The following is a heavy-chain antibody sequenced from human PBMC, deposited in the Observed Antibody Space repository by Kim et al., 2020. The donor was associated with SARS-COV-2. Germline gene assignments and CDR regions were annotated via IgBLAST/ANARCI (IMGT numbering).Heavy chain of an antibody. J-gene: IGHJ4*01. CDR2: INHSGST. CDR1: GGSFSAYY. D-gene: IGHD3-22*01. CDR3: GGGVGTAGRVVVIGAYVD. V-gene: IGHV4-34*01. Sequence: SETLSLTCAAYGGSFSAYYWSWIRQPPGKGLEWVGEINHSGSTTYNPSFKSRVTISVETPKNQSSLKLSSGTAADTAVFYCGGGVGTAGRVVVIGAYVD.